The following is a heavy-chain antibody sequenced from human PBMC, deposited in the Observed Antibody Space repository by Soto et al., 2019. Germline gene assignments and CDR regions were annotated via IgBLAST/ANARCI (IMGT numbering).Heavy chain of an antibody. CDR3: TREGSAPYYYYGMDA. D-gene: IGHD3-10*01. J-gene: IGHJ6*02. Sequence: QVQLEQSAPEVKKPGASVKVSCKASGYTFTTYGISWVRQAPGQGLEWLGWINTHNGNTNYAQNLQGRVIMTADTSTSTAYMGRRSLRSDDTAIYYCTREGSAPYYYYGMDAWGQGTTVTVSS. V-gene: IGHV1-18*01. CDR2: INTHNGNT. CDR1: GYTFTTYG.